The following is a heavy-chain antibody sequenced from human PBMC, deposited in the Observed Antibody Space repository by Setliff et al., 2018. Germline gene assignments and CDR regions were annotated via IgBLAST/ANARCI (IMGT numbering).Heavy chain of an antibody. CDR1: GFTFSSHG. J-gene: IGHJ6*03. V-gene: IGHV3-48*01. CDR2: ISTSSSTI. Sequence: GGSLRLSCVASGFTFSSHGMTWVRLAPGKGLEWISYISTSSSTIYYADSVKGRFTISRDNANHTLYQQMNSLRADDTAVYYCARLALTGYDSSGYYYALDYYYYMDVWGKGTTVTVSS. D-gene: IGHD3-22*01. CDR3: ARLALTGYDSSGYYYALDYYYYMDV.